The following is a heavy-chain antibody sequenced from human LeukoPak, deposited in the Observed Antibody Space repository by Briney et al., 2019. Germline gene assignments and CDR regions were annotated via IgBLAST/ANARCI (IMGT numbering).Heavy chain of an antibody. CDR3: ATAHPLHVPSAPDY. CDR2: FDPEDGET. CDR1: GYTLTELS. D-gene: IGHD5-24*01. J-gene: IGHJ4*02. Sequence: ASVKVSCKVSGYTLTELSMHWVRQAPGKGLEWMGGFDPEDGETIYAQKFQGRVTMTEDTSTDTAYMELSSLRSEDTAVYYCATAHPLHVPSAPDYWGQGTLVTVSS. V-gene: IGHV1-24*01.